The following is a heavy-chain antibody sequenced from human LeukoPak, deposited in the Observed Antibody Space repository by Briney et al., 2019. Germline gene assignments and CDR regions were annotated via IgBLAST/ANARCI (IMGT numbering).Heavy chain of an antibody. CDR1: GGSISSSSYY. V-gene: IGHV4-39*01. J-gene: IGHJ2*01. D-gene: IGHD2-8*02. Sequence: SETLSLTCTVSGGSISSSSYYWGWIRQPPGKGLEWIGSIYYGSTYYNPSLKSRVTISVDTSKNQFSLKLSSVTAADTAVYYCARSGGGSYWYFDLWGRGTLVTVSS. CDR3: ARSGGGSYWYFDL. CDR2: IYYGST.